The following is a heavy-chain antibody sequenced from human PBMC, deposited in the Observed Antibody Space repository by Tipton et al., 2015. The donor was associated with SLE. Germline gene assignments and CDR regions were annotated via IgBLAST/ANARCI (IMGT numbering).Heavy chain of an antibody. CDR3: AISYDFWSGHNNWFDP. J-gene: IGHJ5*02. CDR1: GDSVTYSHW. Sequence: TLSLTCDVSGDSVTYSHWWTWVRRPPGKGLEWIGEIFHSESTNYNPSFRSRATISLDKSKNQFSLKLTSVTAADTAVYYCAISYDFWSGHNNWFDPWGQGTLVTVSS. CDR2: IFHSEST. D-gene: IGHD3-3*01. V-gene: IGHV4-4*02.